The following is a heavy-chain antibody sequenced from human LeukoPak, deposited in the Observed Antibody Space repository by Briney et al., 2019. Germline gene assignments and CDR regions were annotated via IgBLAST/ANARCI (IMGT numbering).Heavy chain of an antibody. J-gene: IGHJ4*02. V-gene: IGHV3-23*01. CDR2: IGGGGDGA. D-gene: IGHD3-10*01. CDR3: TTAWPKVREGDQ. CDR1: GLTFSSYA. Sequence: GGSLRLSCAASGLTFSSYAMSWVRQAPGKGLEWLSEIGGGGDGAYHADSVKGRFTISRDNSKNTLYLQMNSLRAEDTAVYYCTTAWPKVREGDQWGQGTLVTVSS.